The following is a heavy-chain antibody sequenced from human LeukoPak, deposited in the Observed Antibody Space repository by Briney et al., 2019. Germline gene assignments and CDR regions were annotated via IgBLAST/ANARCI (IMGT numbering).Heavy chain of an antibody. Sequence: GGSLRLSCAASGFTFSSYEMNWVRQAPGKGLEWVSYISSSGSTIYYADSVKGRFTISRDSAKNSLFLQMNSLRAEDTAVYYCARDARYSSSWHWSFEYWGQGTLVTVSS. CDR2: ISSSGSTI. V-gene: IGHV3-48*03. J-gene: IGHJ4*02. D-gene: IGHD6-13*01. CDR3: ARDARYSSSWHWSFEY. CDR1: GFTFSSYE.